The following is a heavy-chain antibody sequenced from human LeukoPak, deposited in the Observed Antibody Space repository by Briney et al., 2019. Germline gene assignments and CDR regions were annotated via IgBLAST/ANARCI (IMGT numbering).Heavy chain of an antibody. CDR3: ARDYDFWSGYLDY. V-gene: IGHV1-2*02. D-gene: IGHD3-3*01. CDR1: GYTFTSYY. J-gene: IGHJ4*02. Sequence: GASVKVSCKASGYTFTSYYMHWVRQAPGQGLEWMGWINPNSGGTNYAQKFQGRVTMTRDTSISTAYMELSRLRSDDTAVYYCARDYDFWSGYLDYWGQGTLVTVSS. CDR2: INPNSGGT.